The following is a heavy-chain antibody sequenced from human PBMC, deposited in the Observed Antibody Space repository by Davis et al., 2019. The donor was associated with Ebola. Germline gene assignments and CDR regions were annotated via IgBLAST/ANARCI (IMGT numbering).Heavy chain of an antibody. CDR1: GFIVSSNY. D-gene: IGHD1-1*01. J-gene: IGHJ4*02. V-gene: IGHV3-53*01. CDR3: AKDLANWRHIFDS. Sequence: GESLKISCAASGFIVSSNYMSWVRQAPGKGLEWVSVIYSGGSTYYADSVKGRFSISRDNSNDMVNLQLNGLRAEDTAIYYCAKDLANWRHIFDSWGQGTLVTVSS. CDR2: IYSGGST.